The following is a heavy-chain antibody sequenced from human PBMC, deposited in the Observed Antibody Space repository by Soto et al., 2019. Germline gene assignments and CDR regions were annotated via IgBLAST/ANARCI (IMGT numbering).Heavy chain of an antibody. CDR2: IIPILGIA. Sequence: SVKVSCKASGYTFTSYDISWVRQAPGQGLEWMGRIIPILGIANYAQKFQGRVTITADKSTSTAYMELRSLRSDDTAVYYCARAYSYCSGGSCYSFYYYYYMDVWGKGTTVTVSS. J-gene: IGHJ6*03. CDR1: GYTFTSYD. CDR3: ARAYSYCSGGSCYSFYYYYYMDV. V-gene: IGHV1-69*04. D-gene: IGHD2-15*01.